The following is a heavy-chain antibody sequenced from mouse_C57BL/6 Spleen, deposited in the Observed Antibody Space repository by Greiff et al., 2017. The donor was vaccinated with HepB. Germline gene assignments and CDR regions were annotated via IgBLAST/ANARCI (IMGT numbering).Heavy chain of an antibody. CDR2: INPYNGGT. J-gene: IGHJ3*01. V-gene: IGHV1-19*01. D-gene: IGHD2-5*01. CDR3: ARSEAYYSNWFAY. Sequence: EVKLQESGPVLVKPGASVKMSCKASGYTFTDYYMNWVKQSHGKSLEWIGVINPYNGGTSYNQKFKGKATLTVDKSSSTAYMELNSLTSEDSAVYYWARSEAYYSNWFAYWGQGTLVTVSA. CDR1: GYTFTDYY.